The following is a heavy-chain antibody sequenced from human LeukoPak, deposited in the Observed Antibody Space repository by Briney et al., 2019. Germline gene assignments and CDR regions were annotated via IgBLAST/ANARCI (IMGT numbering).Heavy chain of an antibody. D-gene: IGHD3-22*01. CDR1: GFTFSSYA. CDR2: ISGSGGST. Sequence: GSLRLSCAASGFTFSSYAMSWVRQAPGKGLEWVSAISGSGGSTYYADSVKGRFTISRDNSKNTLYLQMNSLRAEDTAVYYCAKDRDPYYYDSSGYSDYWGQGTLVTVSS. V-gene: IGHV3-23*01. J-gene: IGHJ4*02. CDR3: AKDRDPYYYDSSGYSDY.